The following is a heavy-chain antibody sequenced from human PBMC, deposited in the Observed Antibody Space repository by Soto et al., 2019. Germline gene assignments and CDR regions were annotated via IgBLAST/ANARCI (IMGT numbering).Heavy chain of an antibody. V-gene: IGHV1-18*01. J-gene: IGHJ4*02. CDR3: ARDVGYGLIDY. CDR1: GYTFTSYG. D-gene: IGHD5-18*01. CDR2: INTYNGNT. Sequence: QVQLVQSGAEVKKPGASVKVSCKASGYTFTSYGISWVRQAPGQGLEWMGWINTYNGNTNYAQKLQGRVTITTNTSTSTAYMELRSLSSDDTAVYYCARDVGYGLIDYWGQGTLVTVSS.